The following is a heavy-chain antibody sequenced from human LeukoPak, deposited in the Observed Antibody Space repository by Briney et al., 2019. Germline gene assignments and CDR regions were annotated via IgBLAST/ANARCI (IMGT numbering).Heavy chain of an antibody. CDR1: GFTFSSYG. V-gene: IGHV3-30*18. CDR2: ISYDGSNK. D-gene: IGHD3-10*01. CDR3: AKTGEGAYYGSGSYYSRYYYYGMDV. J-gene: IGHJ6*04. Sequence: GSLRLSCAASGFTFSSYGMHWVRQAPGKGLEWVAVISYDGSNKYYADSVKGRFTISRDNSKNTLYLQMNSLRAEDTAVYYCAKTGEGAYYGSGSYYSRYYYYGMDVWGKGTTVTVSS.